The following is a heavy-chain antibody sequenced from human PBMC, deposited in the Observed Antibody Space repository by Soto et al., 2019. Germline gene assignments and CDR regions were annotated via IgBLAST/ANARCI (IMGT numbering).Heavy chain of an antibody. Sequence: SETLSLTCSVSGYSINSDYYWGWIRQTPGKGLEWIGSVSPSGGTYYSPSLKSRLTISLDTSKNQFSLNLSSVTAADTAVYYCARAQFYSGSGRYNNLMFDPWGQGIQVTVSS. D-gene: IGHD3-10*01. CDR1: GYSINSDYY. J-gene: IGHJ5*02. V-gene: IGHV4-38-2*02. CDR3: ARAQFYSGSGRYNNLMFDP. CDR2: VSPSGGT.